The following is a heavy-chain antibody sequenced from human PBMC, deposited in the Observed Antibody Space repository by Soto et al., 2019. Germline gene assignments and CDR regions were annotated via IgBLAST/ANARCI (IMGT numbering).Heavy chain of an antibody. CDR3: AREDTAMAPGRCYYGMDV. J-gene: IGHJ6*02. Sequence: GASVKLSCKASGYSFTSYGSSWVRQAPGQGLEWMGWISAYNGNTNYAQKLQGRVTMTTDTSTSTAYMELRSLRSDDTAVYYCAREDTAMAPGRCYYGMDVWGQGTTVTVSS. D-gene: IGHD5-18*01. CDR2: ISAYNGNT. V-gene: IGHV1-18*04. CDR1: GYSFTSYG.